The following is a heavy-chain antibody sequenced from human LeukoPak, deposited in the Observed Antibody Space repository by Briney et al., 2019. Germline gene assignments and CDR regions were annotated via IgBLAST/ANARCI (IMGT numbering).Heavy chain of an antibody. CDR3: AKGRVYGDYVRDFDH. Sequence: PGGSLRLSCAASGFTFSDYEMNWVRQAPGKGLEWVSYITSIGHTTYYTDSVKGRFTISRDNAKNSLYLQMNSLRAEDTAVYYCAKGRVYGDYVRDFDHWGQGTLVTVSS. D-gene: IGHD4-17*01. CDR2: ITSIGHTT. CDR1: GFTFSDYE. J-gene: IGHJ4*02. V-gene: IGHV3-48*03.